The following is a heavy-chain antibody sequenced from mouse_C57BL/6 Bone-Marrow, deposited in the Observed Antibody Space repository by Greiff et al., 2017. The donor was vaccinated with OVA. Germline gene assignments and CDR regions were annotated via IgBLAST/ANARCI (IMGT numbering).Heavy chain of an antibody. D-gene: IGHD3-2*02. CDR3: ARRGDGSGSFDY. CDR2: IYPRSGNT. V-gene: IGHV1-81*01. Sequence: VQLQQSGAELARPGASVKLSCKASGYTFTSYGISWVKQRTGQGLEWIGEIYPRSGNTYYNEKFKGKATLTADKSSSTAYMELRSLTSEDSAVYFCARRGDGSGSFDYWGQGTTLTVSS. CDR1: GYTFTSYG. J-gene: IGHJ2*01.